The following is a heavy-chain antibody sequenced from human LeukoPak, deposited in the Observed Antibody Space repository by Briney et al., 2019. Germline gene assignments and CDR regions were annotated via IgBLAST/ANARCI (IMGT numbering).Heavy chain of an antibody. V-gene: IGHV4-4*07. Sequence: PSETLSLTCTVSGGSISSYYWSWIRQPAGKGLEWIGRIYTSGSTNYNPSLKSRVTMSVDTSKNQFSLKLSSVTVADTAVYYCARDLGVPNYDSSGSYFDYWGQGTLVTVSS. J-gene: IGHJ4*02. CDR2: IYTSGST. CDR1: GGSISSYY. D-gene: IGHD3-22*01. CDR3: ARDLGVPNYDSSGSYFDY.